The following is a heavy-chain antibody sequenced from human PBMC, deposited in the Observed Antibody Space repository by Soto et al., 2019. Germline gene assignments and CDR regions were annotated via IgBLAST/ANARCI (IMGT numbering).Heavy chain of an antibody. CDR2: ISGSGGYA. D-gene: IGHD3-3*01. CDR1: EVTFSTYP. Sequence: PGGSLRLSCAASEVTFSTYPMTWVRQAPGKGLYWVSSISGSGGYASYADSVKGRFTISRDNSKNTLYLQMNSLRAEDTAIYYCVTDAPRICVWGQGTTVTVSS. J-gene: IGHJ6*02. V-gene: IGHV3-23*01. CDR3: VTDAPRICV.